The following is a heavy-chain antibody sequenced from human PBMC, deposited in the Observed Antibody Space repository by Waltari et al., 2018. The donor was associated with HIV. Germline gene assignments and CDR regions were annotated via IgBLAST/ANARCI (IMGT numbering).Heavy chain of an antibody. CDR1: GGSISSSNYY. D-gene: IGHD6-25*01. V-gene: IGHV4-39*01. J-gene: IGHJ3*02. CDR2: IDDSGST. Sequence: QLQLQESGPGLMKPSETLSLTCTASGGSISSSNYYWGWIRQPPGKGLEWIGSIDDSGSTSYNPSLRSRGTISVDTSKNQFSLKVSSVTAADTAVYYCARPSKQRTPVSAFDIWGQGTMVTVSS. CDR3: ARPSKQRTPVSAFDI.